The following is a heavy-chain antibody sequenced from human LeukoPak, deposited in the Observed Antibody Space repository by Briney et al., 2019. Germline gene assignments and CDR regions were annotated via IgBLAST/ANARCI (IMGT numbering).Heavy chain of an antibody. CDR1: GGTFSSYA. J-gene: IGHJ4*02. CDR3: ARGGDYGDYDY. Sequence: VKVSCKASGGTFSSYAISWVRQAPGQGLDWMGGIIPIFGTANYAQKFQGRVTITADKSTSTAYMELSSLRSEDTAVYYCARGGDYGDYDYWGQGALVTVSS. V-gene: IGHV1-69*13. CDR2: IIPIFGTA. D-gene: IGHD4-17*01.